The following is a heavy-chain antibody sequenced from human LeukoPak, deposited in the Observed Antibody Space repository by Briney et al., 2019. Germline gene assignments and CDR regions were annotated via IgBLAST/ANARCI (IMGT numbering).Heavy chain of an antibody. CDR3: ARVEVIRRRPAGDSGYYGRDAFDI. V-gene: IGHV1-8*02. D-gene: IGHD3-22*01. CDR1: GYTFTSYG. Sequence: GASVKVSCKASGYTFTSYGISWVRQATGQGLEWMGWMNPNSGNTGYAQKFQGRVTMTRNTSISTAYMELSSLRSEDTAVYYCARVEVIRRRPAGDSGYYGRDAFDIWGQGTMVTVSS. CDR2: MNPNSGNT. J-gene: IGHJ3*02.